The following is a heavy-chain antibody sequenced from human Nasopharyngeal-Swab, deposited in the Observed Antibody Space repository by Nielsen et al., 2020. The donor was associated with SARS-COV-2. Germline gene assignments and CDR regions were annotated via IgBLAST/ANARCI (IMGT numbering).Heavy chain of an antibody. Sequence: ESLKISCSASGFTFRSYWIHWVRQAPGKGLVWVSLLYTDGITANYADSVKGRFTISRDNANNTVYLQMNSLSAEDTAVYYCTRGCGGDCHGIDYWGRGTLVTVSS. CDR3: TRGCGGDCHGIDY. D-gene: IGHD2-21*02. CDR2: LYTDGITA. J-gene: IGHJ4*02. CDR1: GFTFRSYW. V-gene: IGHV3-74*01.